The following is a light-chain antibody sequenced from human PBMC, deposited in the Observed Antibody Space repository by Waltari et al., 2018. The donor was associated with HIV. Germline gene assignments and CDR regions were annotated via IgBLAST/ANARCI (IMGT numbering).Light chain of an antibody. CDR2: RNN. J-gene: IGLJ3*02. CDR3: AAWDDSLSGPMV. Sequence: QSVLTQPPSASGTPGQRVTISCSGSSSNIGSTSVYWYQQLPGTTPKVLIYRNNQRPSGVPDRFSGSKSGTSASLAISGLRSEDEADYYCAAWDDSLSGPMVFGGGTKLTVL. CDR1: SSNIGSTS. V-gene: IGLV1-47*01.